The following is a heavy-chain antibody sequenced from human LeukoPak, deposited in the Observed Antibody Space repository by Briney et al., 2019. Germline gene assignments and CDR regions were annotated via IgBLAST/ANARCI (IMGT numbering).Heavy chain of an antibody. D-gene: IGHD6-13*01. Sequence: GGSLRLSCAASGFTVSSNYMSWVRQAPGKGLEWVSVIYSGGSTYYADSVKGRFTISRDNSKNTLYLQMNSLRAEDTAVYYCAREARGRQLVVSWGQGTLVTVSS. CDR2: IYSGGST. J-gene: IGHJ4*02. CDR3: AREARGRQLVVS. V-gene: IGHV3-66*01. CDR1: GFTVSSNY.